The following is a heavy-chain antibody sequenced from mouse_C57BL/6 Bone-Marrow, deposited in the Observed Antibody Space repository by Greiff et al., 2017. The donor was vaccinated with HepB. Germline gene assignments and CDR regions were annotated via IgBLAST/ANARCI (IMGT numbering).Heavy chain of an antibody. Sequence: VQLKESGPELVKPGASVKISCKASGYTFTDYYINWVKQRPGQGLEWIGWIFPGSGSTYYNEKFKGKATLTVDKSSSTAYMLLSSLTSEDSAVYFCARGTTVVDLGFAYWGQGTLVTVSA. V-gene: IGHV1-75*01. CDR1: GYTFTDYY. CDR3: ARGTTVVDLGFAY. J-gene: IGHJ3*01. CDR2: IFPGSGST. D-gene: IGHD1-1*01.